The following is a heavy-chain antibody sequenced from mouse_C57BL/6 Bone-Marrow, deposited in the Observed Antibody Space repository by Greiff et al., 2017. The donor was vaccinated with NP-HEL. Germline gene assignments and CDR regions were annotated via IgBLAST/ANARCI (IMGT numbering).Heavy chain of an antibody. D-gene: IGHD1-3*01. CDR2: IWWDDDT. J-gene: IGHJ1*03. Sequence: QVTLKVSGPGILQPSQTLSLTCSFSGFSLSTFGMGVGWIRQPSGKGLEWLAHIWWDDDTYYNPALKSRLTIFKGTSKNQVFLKIANVDTADTATYYCARIWEWFFYWYFDVWGTGTTVTVSS. CDR3: ARIWEWFFYWYFDV. CDR1: GFSLSTFGMG. V-gene: IGHV8-8*01.